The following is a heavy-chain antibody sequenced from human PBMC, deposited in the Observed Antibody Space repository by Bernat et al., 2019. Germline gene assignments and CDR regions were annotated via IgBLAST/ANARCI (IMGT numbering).Heavy chain of an antibody. Sequence: QVQLQESGPGLVKPSETLSLTCTVSGGSISSYYWSWIRQPPGKGLEWIGYIYYSGSTNYNPSLKSRVTISVDTSKNQFSLKLSSVTAADTAVYYCAGSAEEPLDYWGQGTLVTVSS. CDR1: GGSISSYY. J-gene: IGHJ4*02. CDR2: IYYSGST. V-gene: IGHV4-59*08. D-gene: IGHD6-25*01. CDR3: AGSAEEPLDY.